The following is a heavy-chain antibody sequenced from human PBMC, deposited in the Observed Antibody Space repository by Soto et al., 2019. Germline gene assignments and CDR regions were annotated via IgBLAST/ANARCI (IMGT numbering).Heavy chain of an antibody. CDR3: ARDRGAAAGGSKYNWFDP. D-gene: IGHD6-13*01. Sequence: ASVELTWKERRYTFTGSYMCWVRQAPGQELEWMGWINPNSGGTNHAQKFQGWVTMTRDTSISTAYMELSRLRSDDTAVYYCARDRGAAAGGSKYNWFDPWGQGTLVTVSS. V-gene: IGHV1-2*04. CDR1: RYTFTGSY. CDR2: INPNSGGT. J-gene: IGHJ5*02.